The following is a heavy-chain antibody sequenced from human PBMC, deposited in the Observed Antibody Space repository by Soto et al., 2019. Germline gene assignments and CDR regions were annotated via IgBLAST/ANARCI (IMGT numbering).Heavy chain of an antibody. CDR1: GDSVSSKTAA. CDR3: ARVSFDHFVHWFDP. Sequence: PSQTLSLTCAISGDSVSSKTAAWNWIRQSPSRGLEWLGRTYFRSKWYNDYAISAKSRITINPDTSKNQFSLLLNSVTPEDTVVYYCARVSFDHFVHWFDPWGQGTLVTVSS. V-gene: IGHV6-1*01. CDR2: TYFRSKWYN. J-gene: IGHJ5*02. D-gene: IGHD3-9*01.